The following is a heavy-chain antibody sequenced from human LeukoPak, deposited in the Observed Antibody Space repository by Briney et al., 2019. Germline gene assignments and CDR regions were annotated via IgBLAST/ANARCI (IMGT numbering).Heavy chain of an antibody. V-gene: IGHV3-72*01. J-gene: IGHJ4*02. Sequence: GGSLRLSCAASGFTFSDHYMDWVRQAPGKGLKWVGRIRNKANSYTTEYAASVKGRFTISRDDSKNSLYLQMNSLRTEDAAVYYCARGGSSSSWYPFDYWGQGTLVTVSS. CDR2: IRNKANSYTT. CDR1: GFTFSDHY. D-gene: IGHD6-13*01. CDR3: ARGGSSSSWYPFDY.